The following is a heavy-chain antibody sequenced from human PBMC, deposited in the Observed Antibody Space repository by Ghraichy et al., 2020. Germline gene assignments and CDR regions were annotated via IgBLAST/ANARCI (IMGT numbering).Heavy chain of an antibody. D-gene: IGHD1-26*01. J-gene: IGHJ6*02. CDR2: IYYSGST. CDR1: GGSISSYY. V-gene: IGHV4-59*01. CDR3: ARDPGGSSGWGMDV. Sequence: SETLSLTCTVSGGSISSYYWSWIRQPPGKGLEWIGYIYYSGSTNYNPSLKSRVTISVDTSKNQFSLKLSSVTAADTAVYYCARDPGGSSGWGMDVWGQGTTVTVSS.